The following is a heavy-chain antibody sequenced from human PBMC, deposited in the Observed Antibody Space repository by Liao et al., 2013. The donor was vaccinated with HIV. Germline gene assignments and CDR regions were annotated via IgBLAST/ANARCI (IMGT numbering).Heavy chain of an antibody. V-gene: IGHV4-34*01. CDR1: GGSFSAYY. J-gene: IGHJ3*02. CDR3: ARGSLRRYETGSPGKALDM. Sequence: QVQLQQWGAGLLKPSETLSLTCAIYGGSFSAYYWTWLRQSPGMGLEWIGEINHSGSTNYNPSLESRVTISEDTSKNQFSLRLTSVSDADTAVYYCARGSLRRYETGSPGKALDMWGQGTMVTVSS. D-gene: IGHD1-1*01. CDR2: INHSGST.